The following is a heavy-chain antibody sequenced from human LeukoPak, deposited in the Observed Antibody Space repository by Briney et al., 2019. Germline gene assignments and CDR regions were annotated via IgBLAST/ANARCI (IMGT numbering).Heavy chain of an antibody. Sequence: SETLSLTCSVSGGSINNGNYYWDWIRQSPGKGLEWIAAIYHTGSTSYNPSLKSRVTISVDTSKNQFSLRLTSVTAADTAVYYSASRPTTRFDPWGQGTLVTVSS. CDR3: ASRPTTRFDP. D-gene: IGHD1-1*01. CDR2: IYHTGST. CDR1: GGSINNGNYY. V-gene: IGHV4-39*01. J-gene: IGHJ5*02.